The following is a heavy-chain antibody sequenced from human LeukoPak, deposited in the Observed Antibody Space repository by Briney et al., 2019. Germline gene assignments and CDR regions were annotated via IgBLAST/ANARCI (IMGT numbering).Heavy chain of an antibody. CDR2: INPNSGGA. Sequence: ASVKVSCKASGYTFTGYYVHWVRQAPGQGLEWLGWINPNSGGANYAQKFQGRVTMTRDTSISTAYMDPSRLRSDDTAVYYCARDQLVRSVVDGVVAASTRYYAMDVWGQGTTVTVSS. V-gene: IGHV1-2*02. D-gene: IGHD2-2*01. CDR3: ARDQLVRSVVDGVVAASTRYYAMDV. J-gene: IGHJ6*02. CDR1: GYTFTGYY.